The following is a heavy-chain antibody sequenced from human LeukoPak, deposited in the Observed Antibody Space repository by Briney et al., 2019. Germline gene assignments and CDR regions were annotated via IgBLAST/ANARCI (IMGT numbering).Heavy chain of an antibody. J-gene: IGHJ4*02. CDR1: GFTFTGYW. V-gene: IGHV3-7*01. CDR2: IKEDGSEK. Sequence: GGSLRLSCAASGFTFTGYWMTWVRQAPGKRLEWVANIKEDGSEKYYVDSVKGRFTISRDSARNSLYLQMNSLRAEDTAVYYCARRKTLDYWGQGTLATVSS. CDR3: ARRKTLDY.